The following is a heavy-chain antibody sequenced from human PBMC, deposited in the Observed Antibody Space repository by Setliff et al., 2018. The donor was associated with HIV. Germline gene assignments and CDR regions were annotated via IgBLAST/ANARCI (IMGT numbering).Heavy chain of an antibody. CDR2: ISSNGIYT. J-gene: IGHJ5*02. CDR1: GFTVSNNY. D-gene: IGHD1-26*01. CDR3: ANLWEMGA. Sequence: GGSLRLSCAASGFTVSNNYMNWVRQVPGKGLEWVSSISSNGIYTYYGDSVKGRFTISRDNARNLLYLEMSSLRAEDTALYLCANLWEMGAWGQGTLVTVSS. V-gene: IGHV3-21*04.